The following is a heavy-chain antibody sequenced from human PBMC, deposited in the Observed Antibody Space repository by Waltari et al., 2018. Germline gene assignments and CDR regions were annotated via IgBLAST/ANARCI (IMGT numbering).Heavy chain of an antibody. CDR2: IYWNDDN. D-gene: IGHD5-18*01. J-gene: IGHJ4*02. Sequence: QITLKESGPTLVKPTQTLTLTCSFSGFSLSTSGVGVGWIRQPPGKALEWLALIYWNDDNRYSPSLKSRLNITKDTSKNQVVLTMTNMDPVDTATYYCVHTEKGYSYGYCWGQGTLVTVSS. CDR3: VHTEKGYSYGYC. V-gene: IGHV2-5*01. CDR1: GFSLSTSGVG.